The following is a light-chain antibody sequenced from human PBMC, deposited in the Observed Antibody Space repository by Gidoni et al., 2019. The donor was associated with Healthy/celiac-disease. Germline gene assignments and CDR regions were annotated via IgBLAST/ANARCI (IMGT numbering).Light chain of an antibody. CDR3: QQYGSSPFT. J-gene: IGKJ3*01. Sequence: EIVLTQSPGTLSLSPGERATLSCRASQSVSSSYLAWYQQKPGQAPRLLIYGASSRATGIPDRFSGSGSATDFTLTISRLEPEDFAVYYCQQYGSSPFTFXPXTKVDIK. V-gene: IGKV3-20*01. CDR1: QSVSSSY. CDR2: GAS.